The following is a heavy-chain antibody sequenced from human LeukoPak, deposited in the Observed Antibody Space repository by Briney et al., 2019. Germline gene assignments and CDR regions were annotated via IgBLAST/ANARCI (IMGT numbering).Heavy chain of an antibody. CDR1: GFTFSSYV. J-gene: IGHJ4*02. V-gene: IGHV3-23*01. Sequence: GGSLRLSCAASGFTFSSYVMTWVRQAPGKGLEWVSAITANGDITYYADSAKGRFSISRDNSENTLFLQMNSLRVEDTAVYFCARDPSFRRVPDAINSWGQGTLVIVSS. CDR3: ARDPSFRRVPDAINS. CDR2: ITANGDIT. D-gene: IGHD2-2*01.